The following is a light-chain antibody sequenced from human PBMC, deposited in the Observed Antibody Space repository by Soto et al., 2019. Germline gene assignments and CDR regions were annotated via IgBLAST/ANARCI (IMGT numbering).Light chain of an antibody. CDR1: QSVGSN. J-gene: IGKJ1*01. CDR2: GAS. Sequence: EIVMTQSPATLSVSPGERATLSCRASQSVGSNLAWYQQKPGQAPRLLIYGASTRATGIPARFSGSGSWTEFTLTISSLQSEDFAIYYCQQYNNWPPDMTFGQGTKVEIK. V-gene: IGKV3-15*01. CDR3: QQYNNWPPDMT.